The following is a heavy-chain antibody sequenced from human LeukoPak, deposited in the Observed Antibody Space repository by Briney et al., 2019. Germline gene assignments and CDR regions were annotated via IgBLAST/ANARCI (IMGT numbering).Heavy chain of an antibody. Sequence: SVKVSCKAYGGTFSSYSISWVRQAPGQGPEWMGGTIPIFGTANYAQRFQGRVTITTDESTRTAYMELSSLRSEDTAVYYCATGDLAYCGGDCYSGDYWGQGTLVTVSS. CDR1: GGTFSSYS. V-gene: IGHV1-69*05. CDR3: ATGDLAYCGGDCYSGDY. D-gene: IGHD2-21*02. CDR2: TIPIFGTA. J-gene: IGHJ4*02.